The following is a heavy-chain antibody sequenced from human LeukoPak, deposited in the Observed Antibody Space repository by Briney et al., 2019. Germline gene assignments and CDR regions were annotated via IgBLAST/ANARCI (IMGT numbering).Heavy chain of an antibody. D-gene: IGHD3-22*01. V-gene: IGHV4-30-4*01. CDR3: ARSEGRRDSSGYSH. J-gene: IGHJ4*02. CDR2: IYYSGST. Sequence: PSQTLSLTCTVSGGSISSGDYYWSWIRQPPGKGLEWIGYIYYSGSTYYNPSLKSRVTISVDTSKNQFSLKLSSVTAADTAVYYCARSEGRRDSSGYSHWGQGTLVTVSS. CDR1: GGSISSGDYY.